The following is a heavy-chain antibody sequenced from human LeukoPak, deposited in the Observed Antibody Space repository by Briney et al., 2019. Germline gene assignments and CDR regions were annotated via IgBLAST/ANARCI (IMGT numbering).Heavy chain of an antibody. Sequence: GASVKVSCKASGYTFTGYYMHWVRQAPGQGLEWMGWINPNSGGTNYAQKFQGRVTMTRDTSISTAYMELSRLRSDDTAVYYCARAPLYYYGSGSLDYWGQGTWSPSPQ. J-gene: IGHJ4*02. CDR1: GYTFTGYY. V-gene: IGHV1-2*02. CDR3: ARAPLYYYGSGSLDY. CDR2: INPNSGGT. D-gene: IGHD3-10*01.